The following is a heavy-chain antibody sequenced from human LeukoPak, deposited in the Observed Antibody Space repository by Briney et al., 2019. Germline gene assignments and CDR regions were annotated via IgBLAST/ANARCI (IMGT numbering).Heavy chain of an antibody. D-gene: IGHD3-10*01. J-gene: IGHJ4*02. CDR1: GFTFSDYY. Sequence: GGSLRLSCTASGFTFSDYYMSWIRQAPGKGLEWVSYISGTGSTIYYADSVKGRFTISRDNAKNSLYLQMSSLRGEDTAVYYCARGVGYGSGSYWGQGTLVTVSS. V-gene: IGHV3-11*01. CDR3: ARGVGYGSGSY. CDR2: ISGTGSTI.